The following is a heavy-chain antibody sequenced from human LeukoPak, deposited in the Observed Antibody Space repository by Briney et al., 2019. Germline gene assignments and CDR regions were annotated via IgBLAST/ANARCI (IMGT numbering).Heavy chain of an antibody. CDR1: GYTLTELS. CDR3: ARDPGGDSSGYYHFDY. V-gene: IGHV1-18*01. Sequence: ASVKVSCKVSGYTLTELSMHWVRQAPGQGLEWMGWISAYNGNTNYAQKLQGRVTMTTDTSTSTAYMELRSLRSDDTAVYYCARDPGGDSSGYYHFDYWGQGTLVTVSS. D-gene: IGHD3-22*01. J-gene: IGHJ4*02. CDR2: ISAYNGNT.